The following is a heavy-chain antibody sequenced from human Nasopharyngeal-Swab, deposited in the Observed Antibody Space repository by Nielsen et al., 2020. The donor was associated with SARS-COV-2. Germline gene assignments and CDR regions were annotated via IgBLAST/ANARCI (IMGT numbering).Heavy chain of an antibody. V-gene: IGHV4-34*01. J-gene: IGHJ5*02. CDR1: SGSFIGYY. CDR3: ARAVDWFDP. CDR2: INHSGST. D-gene: IGHD6-19*01. Sequence: SETLSLTCSVYSGSFIGYYWSWIRQPPGKGLEWIGEINHSGSTNYNPSLKSRVTISVDTSKNQFSLKLSSVTAADTAVYYCARAVDWFDPWGQGTLVTVSS.